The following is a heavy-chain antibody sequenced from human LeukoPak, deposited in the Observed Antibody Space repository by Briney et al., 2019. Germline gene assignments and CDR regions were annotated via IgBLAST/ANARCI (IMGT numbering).Heavy chain of an antibody. Sequence: GGSLRLSCAASGFIFTSYSMNWVRQAPGKGLEWVSYISSSSSTIYYADSVKGRFTVSRDNAKNSLYLQMNSLRAEDTAVYYCARQRAGFTVTTSDYWGQGTLVTVSS. J-gene: IGHJ4*02. CDR2: ISSSSSTI. D-gene: IGHD4-17*01. V-gene: IGHV3-48*01. CDR1: GFIFTSYS. CDR3: ARQRAGFTVTTSDY.